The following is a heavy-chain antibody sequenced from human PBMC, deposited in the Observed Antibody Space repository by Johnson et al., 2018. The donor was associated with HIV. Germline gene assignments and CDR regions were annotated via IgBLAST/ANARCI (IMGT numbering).Heavy chain of an antibody. CDR3: ARVGEDCIIDVCSNVFDI. V-gene: IGHV3-7*05. J-gene: IGHJ3*02. CDR1: GFTFSSYW. CDR2: IKQDGSEK. Sequence: VQLVASGGGLVQPGGSLRLSCAASGFTFSSYWMSWVRQAPGKGLEWVANIKQDGSEKYYVDSVKGRFTISRDNAKNSLYLQMNSLRAEDTAVYYCARVGEDCIIDVCSNVFDIWGQGTMVTVSS. D-gene: IGHD2-8*01.